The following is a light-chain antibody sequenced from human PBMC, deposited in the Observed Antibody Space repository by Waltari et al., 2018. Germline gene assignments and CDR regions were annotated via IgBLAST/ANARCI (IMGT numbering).Light chain of an antibody. CDR2: GAS. CDR1: QSVIDY. V-gene: IGKV3-11*01. CDR3: QQRSNWRST. J-gene: IGKJ5*01. Sequence: EIVLTQYPATLSLSPGERATLSCRASQSVIDYVAWYQQKPGQAPRLLIYGASNRATGIPARFSGSGSETDFTLTISSLEPEDFAVYYCQQRSNWRSTFGQGTRLEIK.